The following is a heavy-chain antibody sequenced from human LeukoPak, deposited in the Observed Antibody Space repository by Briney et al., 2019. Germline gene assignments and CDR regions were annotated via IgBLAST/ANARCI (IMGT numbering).Heavy chain of an antibody. J-gene: IGHJ5*02. V-gene: IGHV4-34*01. D-gene: IGHD6-13*01. CDR1: GVSFSGYY. CDR3: ARVPGGGSSSSYAVP. CDR2: INHSGST. Sequence: SDTLSLTCAVYGVSFSGYYWSWIRQPPGKGLEGIGEINHSGSTNYTPSLQSRVTISVDTSKNQFSLKLSSVTAADTAVYYCARVPGGGSSSSYAVPWGQGTLVTVSS.